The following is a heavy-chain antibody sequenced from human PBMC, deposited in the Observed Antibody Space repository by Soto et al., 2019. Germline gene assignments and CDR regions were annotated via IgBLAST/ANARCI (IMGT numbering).Heavy chain of an antibody. J-gene: IGHJ4*02. CDR2: IYHSGST. CDR1: GGSISMNW. CDR3: ARVVQGIDY. V-gene: IGHV4-4*02. D-gene: IGHD3-10*01. Sequence: SETLSLTCAVSGGSISMNWWSWVRQPPGKGLEGIGEIYHSGSTNYNPSLKSRVTISVDKSKNQFSLKLSSVTAADTAVYYCARVVQGIDYWGQGTLVTV.